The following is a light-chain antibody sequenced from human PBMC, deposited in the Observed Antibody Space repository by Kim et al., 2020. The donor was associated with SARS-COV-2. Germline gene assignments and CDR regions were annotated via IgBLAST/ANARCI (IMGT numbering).Light chain of an antibody. CDR3: QQYSSFAYT. V-gene: IGKV1-8*01. CDR2: GAS. J-gene: IGKJ2*01. Sequence: AIRMTQSPFSLSASVGDRVTIACWASQAISNCLAWYQQKPGKAPELLIYGASTLQSGVPSRFRGGGSGTDFTLTITSLQSEDFATSYCQQYSSFAYTFGQGTKLEI. CDR1: QAISNC.